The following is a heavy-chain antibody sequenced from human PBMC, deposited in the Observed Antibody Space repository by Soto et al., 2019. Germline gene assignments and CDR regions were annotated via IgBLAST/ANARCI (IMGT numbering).Heavy chain of an antibody. J-gene: IGHJ4*02. D-gene: IGHD2-2*01. V-gene: IGHV1-69*01. CDR2: IIPVSGAA. CDR1: GGTFGSYA. Sequence: QVPLVQSGAEVKKPGSSVKVSCKASGGTFGSYAFSWVRQAPGQGLEWMGGIIPVSGAAHYAQKFQGRVTTTADESTSTAYMELSSLSSQDTAVYYCATALGCRSTSCTLDYWGQGTRVIVSS. CDR3: ATALGCRSTSCTLDY.